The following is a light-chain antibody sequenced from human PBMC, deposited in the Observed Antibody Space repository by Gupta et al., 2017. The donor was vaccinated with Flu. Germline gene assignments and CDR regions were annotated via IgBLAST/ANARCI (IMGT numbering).Light chain of an antibody. CDR1: ALPKKY. CDR3: YSTDTSCNHRV. Sequence: GQTARITCAGDALPKKYAYWYQQKSGQAPVLIIYEDRKRPSGIPERFSGSSSGTMATLTISGAQVEDEADYYCYSTDTSCNHRVFGGGTNLTVL. CDR2: EDR. V-gene: IGLV3-10*01. J-gene: IGLJ3*02.